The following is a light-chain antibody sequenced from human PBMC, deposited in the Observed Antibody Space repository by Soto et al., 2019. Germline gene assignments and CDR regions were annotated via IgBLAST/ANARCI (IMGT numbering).Light chain of an antibody. CDR3: QQTNTFLPLT. J-gene: IGKJ4*01. V-gene: IGKV1-12*01. CDR1: QGISNW. Sequence: DIQMTQSPSSVSASVGDRVTITCRASQGISNWLAWYQQQPGKAPKLLIYGASRLQSGVSSRFSGGGSGTHFTLIISSLQPEDFATYYCQQTNTFLPLTFGGVTRVEI. CDR2: GAS.